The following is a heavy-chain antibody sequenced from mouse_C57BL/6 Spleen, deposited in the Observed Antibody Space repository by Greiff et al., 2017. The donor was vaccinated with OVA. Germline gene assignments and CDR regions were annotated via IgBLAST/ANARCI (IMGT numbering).Heavy chain of an antibody. Sequence: DVQLVESGGGLVKPGGSLKLSCAASGFTFSSYTMSWVRQTPEKRLEWVATISGGGGNTYYPDSVKGRFTISRDNAKNTLYLQMSSLRSEDTALYYCARQGEGYYSNYEAWFAYWGQGTLVTVSA. CDR1: GFTFSSYT. J-gene: IGHJ3*01. D-gene: IGHD2-5*01. V-gene: IGHV5-9*01. CDR3: ARQGEGYYSNYEAWFAY. CDR2: ISGGGGNT.